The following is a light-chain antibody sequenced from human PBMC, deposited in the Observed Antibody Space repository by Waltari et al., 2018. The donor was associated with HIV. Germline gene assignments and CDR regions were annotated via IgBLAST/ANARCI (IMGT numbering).Light chain of an antibody. CDR1: SGHSTYG. CDR3: QTWGPGIGV. CDR2: VNSDGSH. J-gene: IGLJ3*02. Sequence: QLVLTQSPSASASLGASVKLTCTLSSGHSTYGIAWHQQQPAKGPRYLMKVNSDGSHPKGDGIPDRFLGSSSGAERYLTISSLQSEDEAVYYGQTWGPGIGVFGRGTQLTVL. V-gene: IGLV4-69*01.